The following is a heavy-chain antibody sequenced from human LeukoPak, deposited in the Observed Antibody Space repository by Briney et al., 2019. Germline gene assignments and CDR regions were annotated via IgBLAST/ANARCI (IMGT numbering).Heavy chain of an antibody. V-gene: IGHV1-69*04. CDR2: IIPILGIA. Sequence: ASVKVSCKASGGTFSSYAISWVRQAPGQGLEWMGRIIPILGIANYPQKFQGRVTITADKSTSTAYMELSSLRSEDTAVYYCARDGALITIFGVVNHNWFDPWGQGTLVTVSS. CDR3: ARDGALITIFGVVNHNWFDP. J-gene: IGHJ5*02. D-gene: IGHD3-3*01. CDR1: GGTFSSYA.